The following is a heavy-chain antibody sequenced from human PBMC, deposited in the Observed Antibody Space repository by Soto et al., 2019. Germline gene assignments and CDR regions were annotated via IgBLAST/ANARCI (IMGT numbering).Heavy chain of an antibody. D-gene: IGHD3-10*01. Sequence: ASVKVSCKASGYTFTRYIMHWVRQAPGQRLEWMGWINTGDANTKYSRNFQGRITITRETSASTAYMELGSLRSEDSAVYYCARGGSGSSNDYWGQGTLVTVSS. V-gene: IGHV1-3*04. CDR3: ARGGSGSSNDY. J-gene: IGHJ4*02. CDR2: INTGDANT. CDR1: GYTFTRYI.